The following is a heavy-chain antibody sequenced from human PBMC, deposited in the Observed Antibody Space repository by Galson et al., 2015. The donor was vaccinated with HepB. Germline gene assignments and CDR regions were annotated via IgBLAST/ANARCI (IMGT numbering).Heavy chain of an antibody. CDR3: ARAGYQANGGYSHY. J-gene: IGHJ4*02. Sequence: SLRLSCAASGSTFGSYAMHWVRQAPGKGLEWVAVISYDGSNKNYADSVTGRYTISRDNSKNTLYLQVNSLQADDTAVYYCARAGYQANGGYSHYWGQGTLVTVSS. D-gene: IGHD3-10*01. CDR1: GSTFGSYA. CDR2: ISYDGSNK. V-gene: IGHV3-30-3*01.